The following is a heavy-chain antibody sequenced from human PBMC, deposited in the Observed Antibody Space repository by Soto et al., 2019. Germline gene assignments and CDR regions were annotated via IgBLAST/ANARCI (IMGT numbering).Heavy chain of an antibody. CDR1: GGTFSSYA. D-gene: IGHD2-15*01. Sequence: AASVNVSCKASGGTFSSYAISWVRQAPGQGLEWMGGIIPIFGTANYAQKFQGRVTITADESTSTAYMELSSLRSEDTAVYYCDIRYYGMDVWGQGTTVTVSS. J-gene: IGHJ6*02. V-gene: IGHV1-69*01. CDR2: IIPIFGTA. CDR3: DIRYYGMDV.